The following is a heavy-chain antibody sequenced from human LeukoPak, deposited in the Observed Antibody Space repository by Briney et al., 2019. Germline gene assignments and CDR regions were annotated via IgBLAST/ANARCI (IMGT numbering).Heavy chain of an antibody. V-gene: IGHV1-69*04. J-gene: IGHJ4*02. CDR3: ARDPDYLRTEQDY. CDR2: IIPILGIA. D-gene: IGHD4/OR15-4a*01. Sequence: SVKVSCKASGGTFSSYAISWVRQAPGQGLEWMGRIIPILGIANYAQKFQGRVTMTTDTSTSTAYMELRSLRSDDTAVYYCARDPDYLRTEQDYWGQGTLVTVSS. CDR1: GGTFSSYA.